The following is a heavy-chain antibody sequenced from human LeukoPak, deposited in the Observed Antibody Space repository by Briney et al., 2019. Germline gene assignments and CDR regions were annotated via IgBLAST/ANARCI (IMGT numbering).Heavy chain of an antibody. CDR1: GGTFSSYA. CDR2: IIPIFGTA. J-gene: IGHJ5*02. D-gene: IGHD1-1*01. Sequence: GASVKVSCKASGGTFSSYAISWVRQAPGQGLEWMGGIIPIFGTANYAQKFQGRVTITADESTSTAYMELSGLRSEDTAVYYCLINWNEGFDPWGQGTLVTVSS. CDR3: LINWNEGFDP. V-gene: IGHV1-69*13.